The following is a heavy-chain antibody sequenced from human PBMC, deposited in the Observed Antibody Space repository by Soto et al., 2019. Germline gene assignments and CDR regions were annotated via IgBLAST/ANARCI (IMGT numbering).Heavy chain of an antibody. V-gene: IGHV3-53*01. CDR2: IYSGGSST. CDR1: GFTVISNY. CDR3: AARVRSSGWYADFDY. Sequence: GGSLRLSCAASGFTVISNYMIWVRQAPGKGLEWVSVIYSGGSSTYYADSVKGRFTISRDISKSTLYLQMNSLRAEDTAVYYCAARVRSSGWYADFDYWGQGTLVTVSS. J-gene: IGHJ4*02. D-gene: IGHD6-19*01.